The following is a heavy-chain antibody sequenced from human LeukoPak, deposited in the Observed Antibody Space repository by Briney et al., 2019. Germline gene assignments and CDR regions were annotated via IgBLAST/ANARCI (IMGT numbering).Heavy chain of an antibody. Sequence: GGSLRLSCAASGFTFSSNAMSWVRQAPGRGLEWVANIKQDGSEKYYVESVKGRFSISRDNAKSSLDLQVNSLRAEDTAVYYCTRGFSGSYRTPLGYWGQGTLVTVSS. CDR3: TRGFSGSYRTPLGY. J-gene: IGHJ4*02. CDR2: IKQDGSEK. V-gene: IGHV3-7*03. CDR1: GFTFSSNA. D-gene: IGHD1-26*01.